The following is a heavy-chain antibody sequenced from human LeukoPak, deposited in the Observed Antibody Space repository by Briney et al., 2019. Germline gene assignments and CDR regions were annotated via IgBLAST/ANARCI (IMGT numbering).Heavy chain of an antibody. CDR3: ARGTLYYDILTGYSD. CDR1: GGTFSSYA. V-gene: IGHV1-69*06. Sequence: SVKVSCKASGGTFSSYAISWVRQAPGQGLEWMGGIIPIFGTANYAQKFQGRVTITADKSTSTAYMELSSLRSEDTAVYYCARGTLYYDILTGYSDWGQGTLVTVSS. D-gene: IGHD3-9*01. CDR2: IIPIFGTA. J-gene: IGHJ4*02.